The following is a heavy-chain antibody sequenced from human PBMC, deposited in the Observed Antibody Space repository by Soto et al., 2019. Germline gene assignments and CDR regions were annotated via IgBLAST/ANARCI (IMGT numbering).Heavy chain of an antibody. J-gene: IGHJ4*02. V-gene: IGHV1-3*01. CDR2: INAGNGKT. D-gene: IGHD6-6*01. Sequence: ASVNVSFKASGYTFTSYSMHWVRQAPGQRLEWMGWINAGNGKTQYSQKLQGRVTITRDTSASTAYMEPSRLRYEDTAVYYCARDLGIGARLDYWGQGTLVNVSS. CDR1: GYTFTSYS. CDR3: ARDLGIGARLDY.